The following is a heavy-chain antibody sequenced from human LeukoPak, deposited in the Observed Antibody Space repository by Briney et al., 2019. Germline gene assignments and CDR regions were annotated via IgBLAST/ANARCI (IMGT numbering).Heavy chain of an antibody. V-gene: IGHV1-18*01. Sequence: ASVKVSCKASGYAFTSYGISWVRQAPGQGLEWMGWISAYNGNTNYAPKLQGRVTMTTDTSTSTAYMELRSLRSDDTAVYYCAREDCSGGSCYSLSLTPVSHVFDIWGQGTMVTVSS. CDR1: GYAFTSYG. J-gene: IGHJ3*02. CDR3: AREDCSGGSCYSLSLTPVSHVFDI. D-gene: IGHD2-15*01. CDR2: ISAYNGNT.